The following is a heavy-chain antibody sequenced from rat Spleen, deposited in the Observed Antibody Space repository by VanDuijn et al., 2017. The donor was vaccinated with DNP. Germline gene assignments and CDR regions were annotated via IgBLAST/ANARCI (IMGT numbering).Heavy chain of an antibody. CDR1: GFTFSAYY. J-gene: IGHJ3*01. V-gene: IGHV5-20*01. Sequence: EVQLVESGGGLVQPGRSLKLSCAASGFTFSAYYLAWVRQAPAKGLEWVAYIGSAAYAPYYGDSVKGRFTISRDNAKSSLYLQMDSLRSEDTATYYCASPQGVWGQGTLVTVSS. D-gene: IGHD4-3*01. CDR2: IGSAAYAP. CDR3: ASPQGV.